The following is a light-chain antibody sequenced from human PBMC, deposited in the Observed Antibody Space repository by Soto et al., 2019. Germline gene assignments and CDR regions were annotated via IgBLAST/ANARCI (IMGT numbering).Light chain of an antibody. Sequence: QAVVTQPPSASGTPGQRVSISCSGSSSNIGSNTVNWYQQLPGTAPKVLIYGNNQRPSGVPDRFSGSKSGTSASLAISGLQSEDEADYYCAAWDDSLIAVVFGGGTKLTVL. V-gene: IGLV1-44*01. CDR1: SSNIGSNT. J-gene: IGLJ2*01. CDR3: AAWDDSLIAVV. CDR2: GNN.